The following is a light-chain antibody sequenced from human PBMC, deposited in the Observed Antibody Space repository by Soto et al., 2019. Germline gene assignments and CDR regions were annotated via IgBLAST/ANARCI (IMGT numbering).Light chain of an antibody. J-gene: IGKJ5*01. Sequence: DIQMTQSPSSVSASVGDRVTITCRASQSISNDLAWYQHKPGKAPKLLIYAASALQSGVPLRFSGSGSGTDFTLTISSLPPEDFAPYCCQHAHILPFSFGQGTRLEIK. V-gene: IGKV1D-12*01. CDR1: QSISND. CDR3: QHAHILPFS. CDR2: AAS.